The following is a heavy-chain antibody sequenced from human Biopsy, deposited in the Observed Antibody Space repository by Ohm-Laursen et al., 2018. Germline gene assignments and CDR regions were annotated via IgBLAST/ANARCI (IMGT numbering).Heavy chain of an antibody. Sequence: SETLSLTCTVSGGSFTGYYWTWIRQAPGKTLEWIASINYRGNTNYNPSLKSRVTMSAHTSTNQFSLKLTSVTAADTAVYYCARDKITYCTSTSCDYFGMDVWGQGTTVTVSS. V-gene: IGHV4-59*01. CDR1: GGSFTGYY. J-gene: IGHJ6*02. CDR3: ARDKITYCTSTSCDYFGMDV. D-gene: IGHD2-2*01. CDR2: INYRGNT.